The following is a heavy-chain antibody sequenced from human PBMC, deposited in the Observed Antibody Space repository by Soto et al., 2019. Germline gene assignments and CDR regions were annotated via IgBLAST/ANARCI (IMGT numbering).Heavy chain of an antibody. CDR1: GGTFSSYA. CDR3: VAELNYYDSSGSPPPLFDY. V-gene: IGHV1-69*13. Sequence: SVKVXXKASGGTFSSYAISWVRQAPGQGLXWMGXXXXXXXXXXXXXXXXXRVTITADESTSTAYMELSSLRSEDTAVYYCVAELNYYDSSGSPPPLFDYWGQGTLVTVSS. J-gene: IGHJ4*02. D-gene: IGHD3-22*01. CDR2: XXXXXXXX.